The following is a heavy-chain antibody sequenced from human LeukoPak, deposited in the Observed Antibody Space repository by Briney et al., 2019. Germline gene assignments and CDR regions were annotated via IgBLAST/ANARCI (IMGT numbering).Heavy chain of an antibody. CDR2: ITAYNGNT. J-gene: IGHJ4*02. D-gene: IGHD1-26*01. CDR1: GYTFTGYY. V-gene: IGHV1-18*04. CDR3: ARERREQLLPPYTRLVTYFDY. Sequence: ASVKVSCKASGYTFTGYYMHWVRQAPGQGLEWMGWITAYNGNTNYAPNFRDRLTMTTDTSTSTAYMELRSLRSDDTAVYYCARERREQLLPPYTRLVTYFDYWGQGTLVTVSS.